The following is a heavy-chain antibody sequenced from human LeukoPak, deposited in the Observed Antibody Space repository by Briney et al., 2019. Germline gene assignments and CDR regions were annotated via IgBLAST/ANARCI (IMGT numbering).Heavy chain of an antibody. Sequence: SETLSLTCTVSGASINTYYWSWIRHPPGKGLEWIGYIYYSGTTSYNPSLKTRVTISIHTSKNQYSLKLSSVTAADTAVYYCAGVLRPMASQYYFDYWGQGTLVTVSS. D-gene: IGHD3-10*01. CDR2: IYYSGTT. CDR3: AGVLRPMASQYYFDY. V-gene: IGHV4-59*01. CDR1: GASINTYY. J-gene: IGHJ4*02.